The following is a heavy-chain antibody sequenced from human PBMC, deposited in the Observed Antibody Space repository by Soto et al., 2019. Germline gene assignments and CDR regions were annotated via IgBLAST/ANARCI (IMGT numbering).Heavy chain of an antibody. J-gene: IGHJ4*02. CDR1: EFSFDNYA. D-gene: IGHD6-13*01. CDR3: AIASVWYPYFDS. V-gene: IGHV3-23*01. CDR2: ITYTGVST. Sequence: EAQLLESGGDLVQPGGSLRLSCAASEFSFDNYAMSWVRQAPGKGLEWVSSITYTGVSTYYADSVKGRFTISRDNSKDTLYLQMNSLRAEDTAVYYCAIASVWYPYFDSWGQGTLVTVSS.